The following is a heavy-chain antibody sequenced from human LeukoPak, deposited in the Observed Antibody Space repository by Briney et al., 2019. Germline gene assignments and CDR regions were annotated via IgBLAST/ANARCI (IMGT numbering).Heavy chain of an antibody. V-gene: IGHV4-4*07. D-gene: IGHD2-2*01. CDR3: ASSLCSSTNCYRYAFDI. Sequence: SETLSLTCTVSGGSISSYYWSWIRQPAGKGLEWIGRIYTSGSTNYNPSLKSRVTMSVDTSKNQFSLKLSSVTAADTAVYYYASSLCSSTNCYRYAFDIWGQGTMVTVSS. CDR2: IYTSGST. J-gene: IGHJ3*02. CDR1: GGSISSYY.